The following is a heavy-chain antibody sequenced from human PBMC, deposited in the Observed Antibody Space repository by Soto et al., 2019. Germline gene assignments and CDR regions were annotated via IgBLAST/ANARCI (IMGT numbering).Heavy chain of an antibody. CDR2: TYYRSKWYN. V-gene: IGHV6-1*01. CDR1: GGSVSSNSAA. J-gene: IGHJ3*02. D-gene: IGHD6-19*01. CDR3: ARDRVSSGSQSLDAFDI. Sequence: RTYARRGGSVSSNSAAWNCNKQSPSRGLEWLGRTYYRSKWYNDYAVSVKSRITINPDTSKNQFSLQLNSVTPEDTAVYYCARDRVSSGSQSLDAFDIWGQGTMVTVSS.